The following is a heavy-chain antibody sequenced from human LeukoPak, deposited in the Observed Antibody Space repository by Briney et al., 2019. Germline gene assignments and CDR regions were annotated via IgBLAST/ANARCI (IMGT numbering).Heavy chain of an antibody. CDR1: GFTFSSFG. V-gene: IGHV3-23*01. J-gene: IGHJ4*02. CDR3: AQRGMPFYGYFDY. CDR2: ISGSGGNT. Sequence: GGSLRLSCAASGFTFSSFGMSWVRQAPGKGLEWVPAISGSGGNTYYADSVKGRFTISRDNSKNTLYLQMNSLRADDTAVYYCAQRGMPFYGYFDYWGQGTLVTVSS. D-gene: IGHD4-17*01.